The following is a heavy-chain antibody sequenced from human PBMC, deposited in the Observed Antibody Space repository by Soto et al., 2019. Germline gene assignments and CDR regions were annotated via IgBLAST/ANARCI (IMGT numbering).Heavy chain of an antibody. J-gene: IGHJ3*02. CDR1: GGSISSYY. CDR3: ARGDFYYDSSGYYPPSHAFDI. CDR2: IYYSGST. D-gene: IGHD3-22*01. V-gene: IGHV4-59*01. Sequence: SETLSLTCTVSGGSISSYYWSWIRQPPGKGLEWIGYIYYSGSTNYNPSLKSRVTISVDTSKNQFSLKLSSVTAADTAVYYCARGDFYYDSSGYYPPSHAFDIWGQGTMVTVSS.